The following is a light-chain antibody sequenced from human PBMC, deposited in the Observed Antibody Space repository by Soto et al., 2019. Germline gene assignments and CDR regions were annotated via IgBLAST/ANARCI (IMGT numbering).Light chain of an antibody. CDR3: LQYNSLYT. J-gene: IGKJ2*01. CDR2: KTS. CDR1: QSLSGW. Sequence: DIQMTQSPSTLSASVGDRVTITCRASQSLSGWLAWYQQKPGKAPKLLIYKTSTLESGVPSRFGGSGSGTQFTLTITSLQPDDFATYYCLQYNSLYTFGQGTKVDIK. V-gene: IGKV1-5*03.